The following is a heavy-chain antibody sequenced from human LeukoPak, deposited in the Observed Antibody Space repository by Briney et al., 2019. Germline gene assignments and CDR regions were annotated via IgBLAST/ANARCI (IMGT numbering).Heavy chain of an antibody. CDR3: AKVSRWLQFEYFDL. V-gene: IGHV1-69*04. J-gene: IGHJ2*01. Sequence: ASVKVSCKASGGTFSSYAIIWVRQAPGQGLEWMGRIIPILGIANYAQKFQGRVTITADKSTSTAYMELSSLRSEDTAVYYCAKVSRWLQFEYFDLWGRGTLVTVSS. CDR2: IIPILGIA. CDR1: GGTFSSYA. D-gene: IGHD5-12*01.